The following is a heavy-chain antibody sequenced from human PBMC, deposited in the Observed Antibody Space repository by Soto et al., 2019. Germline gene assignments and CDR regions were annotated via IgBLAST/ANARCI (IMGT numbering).Heavy chain of an antibody. CDR3: ARGRGGWFINQLLDAFDI. Sequence: SETLSLTCTVSGGSISSSSYYWGWIRQPPGKGLEWIGSIYYSGSTYYNPSLKSRVTISVDTSKNQFSLKLSSVTAVDTAVYYCARGRGGWFINQLLDAFDIWSQETMVTVSS. CDR2: IYYSGST. CDR1: GGSISSSSYY. D-gene: IGHD2-2*01. V-gene: IGHV4-39*07. J-gene: IGHJ3*02.